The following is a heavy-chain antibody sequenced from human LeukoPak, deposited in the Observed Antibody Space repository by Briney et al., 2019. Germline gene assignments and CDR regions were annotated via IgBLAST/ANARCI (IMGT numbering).Heavy chain of an antibody. V-gene: IGHV4-34*01. CDR2: INHSGST. CDR1: GGSFSGYY. D-gene: IGHD5-24*01. J-gene: IGHJ4*02. Sequence: PSETLSLTCAVYGGSFSGYYWSWIRQPPGKGLEWIGEINHSGSTNYNPSLKSRVTISVDTSKNQFSLKLSSVTAADTAVYYCARGSQRGTREIDYWGQGTLVIVSS. CDR3: ARGSQRGTREIDY.